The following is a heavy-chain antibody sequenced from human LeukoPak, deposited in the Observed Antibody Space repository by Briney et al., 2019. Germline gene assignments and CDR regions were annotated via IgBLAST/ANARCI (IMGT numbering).Heavy chain of an antibody. CDR3: AKDPTDFDSSGQTYFDY. D-gene: IGHD3-22*01. Sequence: GGSLRLSCAASGFTFSSYGMSWVRQAPGKGLEGVSANSGSGGSTYYADSVKGRFTISRDNSKITLYLQMNSLKAEGTAIYYCAKDPTDFDSSGQTYFDYWGQGTLVTVSS. V-gene: IGHV3-23*01. CDR1: GFTFSSYG. CDR2: NSGSGGST. J-gene: IGHJ4*02.